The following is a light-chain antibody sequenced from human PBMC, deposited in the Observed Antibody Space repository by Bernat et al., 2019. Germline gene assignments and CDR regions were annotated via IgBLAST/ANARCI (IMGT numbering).Light chain of an antibody. V-gene: IGKV1-33*01. Sequence: DIQMTQSPSSLSASVGDRVTITCQASQDISIHLNWYQQKPGKAPKLLIYGASNLETGVPSRFSGSGSGTDFTFTISSLQPEDIATYYCQQYDYLWAFGQGTKVEIK. CDR1: QDISIH. J-gene: IGKJ1*01. CDR2: GAS. CDR3: QQYDYLWA.